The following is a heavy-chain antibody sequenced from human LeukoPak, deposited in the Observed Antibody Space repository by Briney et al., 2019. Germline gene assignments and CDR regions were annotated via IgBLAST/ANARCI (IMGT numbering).Heavy chain of an antibody. CDR3: AQDRAWIEFYF. D-gene: IGHD5-12*01. CDR2: ISGSGGAT. CDR1: GFTFSSYG. J-gene: IGHJ4*02. Sequence: GGSLRLSCAASGFTFSSYGMSWVRQAPGKGLEWVSGISGSGGATYYADSVKGRFTISRDDPHNTLYLQMNSLRAEDTAVYYCAQDRAWIEFYFWGQGTLVTVSS. V-gene: IGHV3-23*01.